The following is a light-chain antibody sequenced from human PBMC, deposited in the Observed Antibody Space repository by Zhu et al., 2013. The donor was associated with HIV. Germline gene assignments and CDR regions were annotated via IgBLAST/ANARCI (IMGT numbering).Light chain of an antibody. CDR2: DNN. V-gene: IGLV1-51*01. CDR3: GTWDTTLNEGV. Sequence: QSVLTQPPSVSAAPGQKVTISCSGSTSNIGNNYVSWYQQFPGTAPRLLIYDNNKRPSDIPDRFSGSKSGTSATLDITGLQTADEADYYCGTWDTTLNEGVFGSGSKVTVL. J-gene: IGLJ1*01. CDR1: TSNIGNNY.